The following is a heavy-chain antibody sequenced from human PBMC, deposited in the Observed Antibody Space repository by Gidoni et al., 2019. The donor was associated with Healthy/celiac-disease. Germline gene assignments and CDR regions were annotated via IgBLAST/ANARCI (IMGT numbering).Heavy chain of an antibody. CDR3: ARRPRFTEGEDY. CDR1: GGSISSSSYY. V-gene: IGHV4-39*01. D-gene: IGHD3-16*01. J-gene: IGHJ4*02. Sequence: QLQLQESGPGLVKPSETLSLTCTVSGGSISSSSYYWGWIRQPPGKGLEWIGSIYYSGSTYYNPSLKSRVTISVDTSKNQFSLKLSSVTAADTAVYYCARRPRFTEGEDYWGQGTLVTVSS. CDR2: IYYSGST.